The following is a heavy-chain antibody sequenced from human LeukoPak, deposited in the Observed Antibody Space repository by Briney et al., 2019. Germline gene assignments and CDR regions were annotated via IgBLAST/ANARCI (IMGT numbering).Heavy chain of an antibody. J-gene: IGHJ4*02. CDR2: ISFHGTDT. Sequence: GGSLRLSCAASGFTFSSYAMHWVRQAPGKGVEWVAVISFHGTDTFYADSVKGRFTISRDSSKNTLYLQMNRLRTEDAAVYYCAKAPVTTCSGAYCYPFDYWGQGTLVTVSS. CDR1: GFTFSSYA. V-gene: IGHV3-30*04. D-gene: IGHD2-21*01. CDR3: AKAPVTTCSGAYCYPFDY.